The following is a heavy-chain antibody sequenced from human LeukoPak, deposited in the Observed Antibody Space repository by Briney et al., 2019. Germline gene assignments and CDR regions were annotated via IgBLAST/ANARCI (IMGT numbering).Heavy chain of an antibody. V-gene: IGHV3-21*01. J-gene: IGHJ4*02. CDR2: ISRGSDHI. Sequence: GGSLRLSCAASGFTFSLYWMNWVRRAPGKGLEWVSSISRGSDHIFYADSMKGRFTISRDNAKNSLYLQMNSLGAEDTAVYYCARPYDTRGYFPDYWGQGTLVTVSS. D-gene: IGHD3-22*01. CDR3: ARPYDTRGYFPDY. CDR1: GFTFSLYW.